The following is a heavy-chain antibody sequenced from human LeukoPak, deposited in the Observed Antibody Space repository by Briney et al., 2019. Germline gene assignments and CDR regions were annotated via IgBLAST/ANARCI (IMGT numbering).Heavy chain of an antibody. Sequence: SETLSLTCTVSGGSISSYYWSWIRQPAGKGLEWIGRIYTSGSTNYSPSLKSRVTMSVDTSKNQFSLRLSPVTVADTAVYYCARSLVVPAVTRYWYFDLWGRGTLVTVST. CDR3: ARSLVVPAVTRYWYFDL. CDR2: IYTSGST. D-gene: IGHD2-2*01. V-gene: IGHV4-4*07. CDR1: GGSISSYY. J-gene: IGHJ2*01.